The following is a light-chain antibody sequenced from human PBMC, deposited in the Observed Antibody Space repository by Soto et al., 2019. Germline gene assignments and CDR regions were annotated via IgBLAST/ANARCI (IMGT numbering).Light chain of an antibody. CDR1: SSNIGKNT. V-gene: IGLV1-44*01. CDR2: SNN. Sequence: QSVLTQPPSASGTPGQRVTISCSGSSSNIGKNTVDWYQQLPGTAPKLLIYSNNQRPSGVPDRFSGSKSGTSASLAISGLQSEDEADYYCAAWDDSLNDPYVFGARTKATVL. J-gene: IGLJ1*01. CDR3: AAWDDSLNDPYV.